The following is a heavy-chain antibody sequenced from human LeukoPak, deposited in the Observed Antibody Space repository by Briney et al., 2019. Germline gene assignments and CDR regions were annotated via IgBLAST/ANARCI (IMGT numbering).Heavy chain of an antibody. D-gene: IGHD2-2*01. J-gene: IGHJ4*02. CDR3: ATSPPSNYFDY. Sequence: PGRSLRLSCAASGFTFSSYAMHWVRQAPGKGLEWVAVISYDGSNKYYADSVKGRFTISRDNSKNTLYLQMNSLRAEDTAVYYCATSPPSNYFDYWGQGTLVTVSS. V-gene: IGHV3-30*04. CDR2: ISYDGSNK. CDR1: GFTFSSYA.